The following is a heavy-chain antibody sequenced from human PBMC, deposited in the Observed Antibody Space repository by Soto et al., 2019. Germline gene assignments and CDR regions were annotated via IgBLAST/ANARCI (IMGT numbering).Heavy chain of an antibody. CDR2: ISSDSRTI. V-gene: IGHV3-48*02. D-gene: IGHD3-16*01. Sequence: GGPLRLSCVASGFSLSDYAVNWVRQAPGKGLEWVSFISSDSRTIYYADSVEGRFTVSRDNARNAVSLQRDSLRDEDAAVYYCARIKLVECFFIKVAAYEMDVWGQGTPVTVSS. CDR1: GFSLSDYA. J-gene: IGHJ6*02. CDR3: ARIKLVECFFIKVAAYEMDV.